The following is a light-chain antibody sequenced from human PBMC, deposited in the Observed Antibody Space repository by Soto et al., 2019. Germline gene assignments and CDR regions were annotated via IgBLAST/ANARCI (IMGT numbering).Light chain of an antibody. J-gene: IGKJ1*01. Sequence: DIQMTQSPSTLSASVGDRVTITCRASQSINSWLAWYQQKPGKAPKLLIYKASSLESGVPSRFSGSGYGTEFTLTISSLQPDDFATYYGQHYSSYSRTFGQGTKVEIK. CDR1: QSINSW. V-gene: IGKV1-5*03. CDR3: QHYSSYSRT. CDR2: KAS.